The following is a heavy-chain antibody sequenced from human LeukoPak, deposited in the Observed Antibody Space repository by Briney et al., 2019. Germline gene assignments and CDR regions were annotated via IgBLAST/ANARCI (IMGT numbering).Heavy chain of an antibody. CDR2: INPSGGST. Sequence: GASVKVSCKASGYTFTSYYMHWVRQAPGQGLEWMGIINPSGGSTSYAQKFQGRVTMTRDTSTSTVYMELSSLRSEDTAVYYCASDSDGIAAAGTDYYYGMDVCGQGTTVTVSS. CDR1: GYTFTSYY. V-gene: IGHV1-46*01. J-gene: IGHJ6*02. CDR3: ASDSDGIAAAGTDYYYGMDV. D-gene: IGHD6-13*01.